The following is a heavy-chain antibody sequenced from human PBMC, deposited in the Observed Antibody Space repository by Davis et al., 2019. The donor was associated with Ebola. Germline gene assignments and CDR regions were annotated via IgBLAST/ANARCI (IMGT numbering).Heavy chain of an antibody. CDR2: INPHNGNT. D-gene: IGHD1-1*01. CDR3: ARAQFPTTSDH. J-gene: IGHJ4*02. CDR1: GYTFTSYG. Sequence: AASVKVSCKASGYTFTSYGITWVRQVPGQGLEWMGRINPHNGNTNYAQNVQGRVTMTTDTSTSTAYMEVGSLRSDDTAVYYCARAQFPTTSDHWGQGTLVTVSS. V-gene: IGHV1-18*04.